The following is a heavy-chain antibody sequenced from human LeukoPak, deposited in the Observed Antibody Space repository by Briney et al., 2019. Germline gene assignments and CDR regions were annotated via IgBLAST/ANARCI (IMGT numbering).Heavy chain of an antibody. V-gene: IGHV1-69*13. D-gene: IGHD4-17*01. CDR3: ASAVTTFAVYAFDI. CDR2: IIPIFGTA. Sequence: SVKVSCTASGGTFSSYAISWVRQAPGQGLEWMGGIIPIFGTANYAQKFQGRVTITADESTSTAYMELSSLRSEDTAVYYCASAVTTFAVYAFDIWGQGTMVTVSS. J-gene: IGHJ3*02. CDR1: GGTFSSYA.